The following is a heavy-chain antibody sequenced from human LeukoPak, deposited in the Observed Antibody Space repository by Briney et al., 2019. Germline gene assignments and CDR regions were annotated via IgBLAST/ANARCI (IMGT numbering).Heavy chain of an antibody. D-gene: IGHD2-21*01. CDR3: ARVLYSPLYYYYYMDV. CDR2: ISAYNGNT. Sequence: ASVKVSCKASGYTFTSYGISWVRQAPGQGLDWMGWISAYNGNTNYAQKLQGRVTMTTDTSTSTAYMELRSLRSDDTAVYYCARVLYSPLYYYYYMDVWGKGTTVTVSS. CDR1: GYTFTSYG. J-gene: IGHJ6*03. V-gene: IGHV1-18*01.